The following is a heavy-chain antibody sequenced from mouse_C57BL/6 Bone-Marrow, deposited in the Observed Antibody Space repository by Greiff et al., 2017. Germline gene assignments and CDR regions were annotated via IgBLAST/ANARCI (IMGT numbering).Heavy chain of an antibody. CDR2: IYPGSGST. V-gene: IGHV1-55*01. CDR1: GYTFTSYW. Sequence: QVQLQQPGAELVRPGSSVKLSCKASGYTFTSYWITWVKQRPGQGLEWIGDIYPGSGSTNYNEKFKSKATLTVDTSSSTAYMQLSSLTSEDSAVYYCARERGYGNYYFDYWGQGTTLTVSS. CDR3: ARERGYGNYYFDY. J-gene: IGHJ2*01. D-gene: IGHD2-10*02.